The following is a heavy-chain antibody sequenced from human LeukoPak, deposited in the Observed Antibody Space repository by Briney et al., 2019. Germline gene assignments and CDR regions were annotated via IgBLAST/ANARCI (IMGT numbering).Heavy chain of an antibody. D-gene: IGHD5-18*01. Sequence: GGSLRLSCAASGFTFSSYLMSWVRQAPGKGLEWVANIKKDGSEKYYVDSVKGRFTISRDNAKTSLYLQMNSLRAEDTAVYYCARGLSGVTGYTYGRGIDYWGQGTLVTVSS. J-gene: IGHJ4*02. CDR1: GFTFSSYL. V-gene: IGHV3-7*01. CDR2: IKKDGSEK. CDR3: ARGLSGVTGYTYGRGIDY.